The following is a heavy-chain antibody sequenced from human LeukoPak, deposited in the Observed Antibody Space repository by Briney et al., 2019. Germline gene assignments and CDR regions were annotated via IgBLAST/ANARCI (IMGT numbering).Heavy chain of an antibody. CDR3: ARGDTAMTPSFDY. CDR2: FYTSGST. V-gene: IGHV4-4*07. Sequence: PSETLSLTCSVSGDSISGYYWSWIRQPAGKGLESIGRFYTSGSTNYNPSLKSRVTMSLDTSKNQFSLKLSSVTAADTAVYYCARGDTAMTPSFDYWGQGILVTVSS. D-gene: IGHD5-18*01. J-gene: IGHJ4*02. CDR1: GDSISGYY.